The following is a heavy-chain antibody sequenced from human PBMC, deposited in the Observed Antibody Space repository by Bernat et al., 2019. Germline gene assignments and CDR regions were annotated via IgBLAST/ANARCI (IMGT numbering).Heavy chain of an antibody. CDR2: IYYSGST. J-gene: IGHJ4*02. V-gene: IGHV4-30-4*01. D-gene: IGHD6-19*01. CDR1: GGSISSGDYY. CDR3: ARVYNLHSSGWYALDY. Sequence: QVQLQESGPGLVKPSQTLSLTCTVSGGSISSGDYYWSWIRQPPGKGLEWIGYIYYSGSTYYNPSLKSRVTISVDTSKNQFSLKLSSVTAADTAVYYCARVYNLHSSGWYALDYWGQGTLVTVSS.